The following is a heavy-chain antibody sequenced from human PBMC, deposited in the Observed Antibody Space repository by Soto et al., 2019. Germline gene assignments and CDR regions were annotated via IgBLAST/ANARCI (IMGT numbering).Heavy chain of an antibody. Sequence: PGGSLRLSCAASGFTFSSYAMSWVRQAPGKGLEWVSAISGSGGSTYYADSVKGRFTISRDNSMNTLYLQMNSLRAEDTAVYYCAKVYLRIYYDFWSGPQPGGMDVWGQGTTVTVSS. D-gene: IGHD3-3*01. V-gene: IGHV3-23*01. J-gene: IGHJ6*02. CDR1: GFTFSSYA. CDR2: ISGSGGST. CDR3: AKVYLRIYYDFWSGPQPGGMDV.